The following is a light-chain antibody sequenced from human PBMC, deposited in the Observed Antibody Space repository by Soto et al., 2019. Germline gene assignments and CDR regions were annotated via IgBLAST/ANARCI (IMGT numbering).Light chain of an antibody. CDR3: QQRSNWPIT. V-gene: IGKV3-11*01. CDR2: DAS. J-gene: IGKJ5*01. CDR1: QSVSSY. Sequence: IVLPRSPATLSLSPGERATLSCMASQSVSSYLAWYQQKPGQAPRLLIYDASNRATGIPARFSGSGSGTDFTLTISSLEPEDFAVYYCQQRSNWPITFGQGTRLEVK.